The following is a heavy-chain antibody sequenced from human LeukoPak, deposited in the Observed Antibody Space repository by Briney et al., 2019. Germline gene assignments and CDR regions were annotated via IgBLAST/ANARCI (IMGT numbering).Heavy chain of an antibody. J-gene: IGHJ4*02. D-gene: IGHD3-10*01. CDR3: ARDQMGSWNFDY. Sequence: GGSLRLSCAASGFTFSSYSMNWVRQAPGKRLEWVSSISSSSSYIYYADSVKGRFTISRGNAKNSLYLQMNSLRAEDTAVYYCARDQMGSWNFDYWGQGTLVTVSS. CDR1: GFTFSSYS. V-gene: IGHV3-21*01. CDR2: ISSSSSYI.